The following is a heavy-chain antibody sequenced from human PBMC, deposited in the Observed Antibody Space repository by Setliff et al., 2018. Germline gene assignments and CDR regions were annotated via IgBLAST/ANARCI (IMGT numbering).Heavy chain of an antibody. CDR2: VFVSGST. D-gene: IGHD6-19*01. Sequence: PSETLSLTCTVSGGSISTYYWSWIRRPAGKGLEWIGRVFVSGSTNYNPSLKSRVTMSVDTSKNQFSLKLTAVTAADTAMYYCARGRAGHSGHWGQGTLVTVSS. CDR3: ARGRAGHSGH. CDR1: GGSISTYY. V-gene: IGHV4-4*07. J-gene: IGHJ4*02.